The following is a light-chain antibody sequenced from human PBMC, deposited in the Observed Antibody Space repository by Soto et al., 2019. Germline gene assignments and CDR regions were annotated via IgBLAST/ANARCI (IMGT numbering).Light chain of an antibody. CDR1: QSVGGSS. Sequence: ETVLTQSPGTLSLSPGERATVSCRASQSVGGSSLAWYQQRPGQAPRLLIYDTSKRATCIPDRFSGSGSGTDFTLTISRLEPEDFAVYYCQQYQNSPRTFGQGTKVEIK. V-gene: IGKV3-20*01. CDR3: QQYQNSPRT. J-gene: IGKJ1*01. CDR2: DTS.